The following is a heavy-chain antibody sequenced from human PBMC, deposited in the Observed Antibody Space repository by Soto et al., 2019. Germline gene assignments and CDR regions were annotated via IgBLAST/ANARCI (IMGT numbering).Heavy chain of an antibody. CDR1: GFTLSSYK. Sequence: EVQLVESGGGQVQPGGSLRLSCVASGFTLSSYKMEWVRQVPGKGLVWISQITNDGSITKYAESVKGRFTISRDNAKNTLYLQMSSLGGEDTAVYYCIRDPPIDYWGQGTLVTVSS. J-gene: IGHJ4*02. CDR2: ITNDGSIT. CDR3: IRDPPIDY. V-gene: IGHV3-74*01.